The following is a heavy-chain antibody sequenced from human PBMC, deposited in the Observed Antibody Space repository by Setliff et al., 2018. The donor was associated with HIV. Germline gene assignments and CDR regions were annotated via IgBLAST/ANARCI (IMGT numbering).Heavy chain of an antibody. D-gene: IGHD3-22*01. J-gene: IGHJ6*03. V-gene: IGHV4-59*11. CDR1: GGSISSHY. CDR2: IHYSGST. Sequence: ASETLSLTCTVSGGSISSHYWSWIRQPPGKGLEWIGYIHYSGSTNYNPSLKSRVTISVDTSKNQFSLRLSSVTAADTAVYYCARASSSSAPGLGYYYYYMDVWGKGTTVTVSS. CDR3: ARASSSSAPGLGYYYYYMDV.